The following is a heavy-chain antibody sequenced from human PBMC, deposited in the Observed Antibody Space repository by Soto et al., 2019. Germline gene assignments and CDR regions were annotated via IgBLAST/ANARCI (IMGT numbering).Heavy chain of an antibody. CDR2: ISYDGSNK. Sequence: GGSLRLSCAAYGFTFSSYAMHWVRQAPGKGLEWVAVISYDGSNKYYADSVKGRFTISRDNSKNTLYLQMNSLRAEDTAVYYCARPQYSSYDAFDIWGQGTMVTVSS. V-gene: IGHV3-30-3*01. J-gene: IGHJ3*02. CDR3: ARPQYSSYDAFDI. D-gene: IGHD6-19*01. CDR1: GFTFSSYA.